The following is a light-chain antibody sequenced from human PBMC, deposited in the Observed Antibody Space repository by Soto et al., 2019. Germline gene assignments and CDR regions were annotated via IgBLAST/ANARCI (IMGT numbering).Light chain of an antibody. V-gene: IGKV3-20*01. CDR3: QQYGSSSWT. J-gene: IGKJ1*01. Sequence: EIVLTQSPGTLSLSPGQRATLSCRASQSVSSIYLAWYQHKPGQAPRVLIYGASSRATGIPDRFSGSGSGTDFTLTTSRLEPADFEVYYCQQYGSSSWTFRRGTTVEIK. CDR1: QSVSSIY. CDR2: GAS.